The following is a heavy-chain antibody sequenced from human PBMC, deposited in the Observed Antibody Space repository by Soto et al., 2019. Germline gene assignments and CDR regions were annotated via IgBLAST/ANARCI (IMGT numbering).Heavy chain of an antibody. CDR2: ITWNGGIK. J-gene: IGHJ6*02. CDR1: GFRFDDYN. D-gene: IGHD3-3*01. Sequence: GGSMRLSCAASGFRFDDYNIHWVRQAPGKGLEWVSLITWNGGIKYYEDSVKGRFTISRDGTTQSVSLQMTSLKREDTGVYYCARGTLSFGSALDVWGQGTTVTVSS. V-gene: IGHV3-43*01. CDR3: ARGTLSFGSALDV.